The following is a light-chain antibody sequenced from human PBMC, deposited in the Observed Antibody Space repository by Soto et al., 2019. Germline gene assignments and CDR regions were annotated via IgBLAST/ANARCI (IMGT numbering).Light chain of an antibody. V-gene: IGLV1-40*01. Sequence: QSVLTQPPSVSGAPGQRVTISCTGSYSNIGAGYEVHWYQQIPGTAPKLLISGHNNRPSGVPDRFFGSKSGTSASLTIIGRQAEDEADYYCQSYDSSLSGSGVVGGGTKLTVL. CDR2: GHN. J-gene: IGLJ3*02. CDR3: QSYDSSLSGSGV. CDR1: YSNIGAGYE.